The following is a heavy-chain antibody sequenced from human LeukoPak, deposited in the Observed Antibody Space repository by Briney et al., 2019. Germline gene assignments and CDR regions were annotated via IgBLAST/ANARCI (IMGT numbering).Heavy chain of an antibody. D-gene: IGHD3-10*01. V-gene: IGHV1-18*01. Sequence: ASVKVSCKASGYTFTSYGISWVRQAPGQGLEWMGWISAYNGNTNYAQKLQGRVTMTTDTSISTAYMELSSLRSEDTAVYYCARVYPSMVRGVISDAFDIWGQGTMVTVSS. CDR2: ISAYNGNT. J-gene: IGHJ3*02. CDR3: ARVYPSMVRGVISDAFDI. CDR1: GYTFTSYG.